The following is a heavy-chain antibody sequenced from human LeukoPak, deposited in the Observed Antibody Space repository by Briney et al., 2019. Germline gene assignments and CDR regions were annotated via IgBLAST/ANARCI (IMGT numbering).Heavy chain of an antibody. V-gene: IGHV4-59*11. CDR1: GGSISSHY. CDR3: ARVFPNSSGWLLDY. J-gene: IGHJ4*02. D-gene: IGHD6-19*01. CDR2: IYYSGST. Sequence: SETLSLTCTGSGGSISSHYWSWIRQPPGKGLEWIGYIYYSGSTNYNPSLKSRVTISVDTSKNQFSLKLSSVTAADTAVYYCARVFPNSSGWLLDYWGQGTLVTVCS.